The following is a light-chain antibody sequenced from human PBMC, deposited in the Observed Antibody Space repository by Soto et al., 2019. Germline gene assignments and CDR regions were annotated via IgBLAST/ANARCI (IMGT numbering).Light chain of an antibody. Sequence: AIRMTQSPSAFSASKGDRVSITCRATQDIGYYLAWYQQIPGKAPKLLIYVASTCRTGVPSRFRGSGSGTDFTLTICSLKYDDFGTYDCKPFDNYPLTFGQGTQVEIK. V-gene: IGKV1-8*01. J-gene: IGKJ1*01. CDR3: KPFDNYPLT. CDR1: QDIGYY. CDR2: VAS.